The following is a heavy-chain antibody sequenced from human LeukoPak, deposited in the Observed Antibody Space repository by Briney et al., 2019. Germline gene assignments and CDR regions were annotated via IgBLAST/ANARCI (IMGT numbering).Heavy chain of an antibody. D-gene: IGHD6-13*01. Sequence: GGSLRLSCAASGFTFSTCTMNWVRQAPGKGLEWVSSISSSSSYIYYADSVKGRFTISRDNAKNTLYLQMNSLRAEDTAVYYCARESGQQLKDYYGMDVWGQGTTVTVSS. CDR1: GFTFSTCT. J-gene: IGHJ6*02. V-gene: IGHV3-21*01. CDR3: ARESGQQLKDYYGMDV. CDR2: ISSSSSYI.